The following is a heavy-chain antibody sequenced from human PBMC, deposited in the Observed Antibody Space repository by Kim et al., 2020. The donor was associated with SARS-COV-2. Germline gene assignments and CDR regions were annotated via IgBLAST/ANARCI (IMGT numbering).Heavy chain of an antibody. D-gene: IGHD3-22*01. J-gene: IGHJ5*02. Sequence: PVKGRFTISRDDSKNTLYLQMNSLKTEDTAVYYCTTDSPYYYDSSGRFDPWGQGTLVTVSS. V-gene: IGHV3-15*01. CDR3: TTDSPYYYDSSGRFDP.